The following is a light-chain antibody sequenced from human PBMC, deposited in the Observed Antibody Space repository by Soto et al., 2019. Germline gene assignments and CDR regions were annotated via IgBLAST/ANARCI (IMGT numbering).Light chain of an antibody. V-gene: IGLV2-23*02. Sequence: QSALAQPASVSGSPGQSITISCTGTSSDVGSYNLVSWYQQHPGKAPKLIIYEVSKGPSGVSVRFSGSKSGNTASLTISGLQAEDEADYYCCSYAGSSTVVFGGGTQLTVL. CDR3: CSYAGSSTVV. J-gene: IGLJ2*01. CDR1: SSDVGSYNL. CDR2: EVS.